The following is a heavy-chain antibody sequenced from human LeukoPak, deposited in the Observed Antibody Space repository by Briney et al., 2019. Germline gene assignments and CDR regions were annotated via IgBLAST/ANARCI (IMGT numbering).Heavy chain of an antibody. CDR2: ISGSGGTT. CDR3: AKGALRGYSAPGVFDI. J-gene: IGHJ3*02. V-gene: IGHV3-23*01. Sequence: PGGSLRLSCAASGFTFHSYAMTWVRQAPGKGLEWVSTISGSGGTTHYADSLKGRFTISRDNSKSTLYLRMNSLRAADTAIYYCAKGALRGYSAPGVFDIWGQGTKVTVSS. D-gene: IGHD6-13*01. CDR1: GFTFHSYA.